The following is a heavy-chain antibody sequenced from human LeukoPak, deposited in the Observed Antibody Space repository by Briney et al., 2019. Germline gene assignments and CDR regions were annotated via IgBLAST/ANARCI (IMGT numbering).Heavy chain of an antibody. D-gene: IGHD5-12*01. CDR1: GFTFSDYS. CDR3: ARAGSGYEDGFNY. Sequence: PGGSLRLSCAASGFTFSDYSMNWVRQAPGRGLEWVSSISSSSSYIYYADSVKGRFTISRHNAKNSLYLQMNSLRAEDTAVYYCARAGSGYEDGFNYWGQGTLVTVSS. V-gene: IGHV3-21*01. J-gene: IGHJ4*02. CDR2: ISSSSSYI.